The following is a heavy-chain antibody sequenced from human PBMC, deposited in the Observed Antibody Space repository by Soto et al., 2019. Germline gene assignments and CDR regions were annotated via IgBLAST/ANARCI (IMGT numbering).Heavy chain of an antibody. V-gene: IGHV3-7*03. CDR1: GFTFRKYL. CDR2: IKQDGSEK. J-gene: IGHJ4*02. D-gene: IGHD2-15*01. CDR3: ARGCSGGSCYSIWFDY. Sequence: GSLRPSFSAPGFTFRKYLMTWVRQAPGEGLEWVANIKQDGSEKYYVDSVKGRFTISRDNAKNSLYLQMNSLRAEDTAVYYCARGCSGGSCYSIWFDYWGQGTQVTVSS.